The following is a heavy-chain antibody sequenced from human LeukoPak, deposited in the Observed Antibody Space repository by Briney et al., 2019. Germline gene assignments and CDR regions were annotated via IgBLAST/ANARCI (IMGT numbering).Heavy chain of an antibody. D-gene: IGHD2-2*01. CDR3: APDPYCSSTSCYEGFYYYYGMDV. J-gene: IGHJ6*02. CDR1: GFTFTSSA. V-gene: IGHV1-58*02. CDR2: IVVGSGNT. Sequence: SVKVSCKASGFTFTSSAMQWVRQARGQRLEWIGWIVVGSGNTNYAQKFQERVTITRDMSTSTAYMELSSLRSEDTAVYYCAPDPYCSSTSCYEGFYYYYGMDVWGQGTTVTVSS.